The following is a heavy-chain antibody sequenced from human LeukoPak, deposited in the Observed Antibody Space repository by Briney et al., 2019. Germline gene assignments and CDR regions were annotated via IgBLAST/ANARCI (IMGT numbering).Heavy chain of an antibody. CDR3: ARDFAYRRLDY. CDR1: GSTFNTYT. V-gene: IGHV3-7*03. J-gene: IGHJ4*02. Sequence: PGGSLRLSCAASGSTFNTYTMNWVRQAPGKGLEWVASINPDGSAKYYVDSVKGRFTISRDNTKNSLYLQMNSLRAEDTAVYYCARDFAYRRLDYWGQGTLVTVYS. CDR2: INPDGSAK. D-gene: IGHD1-26*01.